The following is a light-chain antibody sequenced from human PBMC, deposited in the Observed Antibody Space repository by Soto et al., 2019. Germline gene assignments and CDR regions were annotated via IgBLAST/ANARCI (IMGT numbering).Light chain of an antibody. Sequence: EIVLTQSPGTLSLSPGERATLSCRASQSVSSSFLAWYQQKPGQAPRLLIYGASSRATGIPDRFSGSGSGTDFTLTNSRLDPEDVAVYYCQQYGSSPLTFGGGTKVEIK. CDR2: GAS. CDR3: QQYGSSPLT. V-gene: IGKV3-20*01. J-gene: IGKJ4*01. CDR1: QSVSSSF.